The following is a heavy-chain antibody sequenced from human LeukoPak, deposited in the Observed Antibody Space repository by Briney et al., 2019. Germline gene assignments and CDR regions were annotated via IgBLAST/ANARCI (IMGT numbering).Heavy chain of an antibody. V-gene: IGHV3-23*01. D-gene: IGHD3-22*01. Sequence: SGGSLRLSCAASGFTFRNYAMSWVRQAPGKGLDWVSAVSSSGGGTYFAASVKGRFTISRDNSKNTLYLQMNSLRAEDTAVYYCAKEFDSSGFFDCWGQGTLVTVSS. CDR1: GFTFRNYA. J-gene: IGHJ4*02. CDR3: AKEFDSSGFFDC. CDR2: VSSSGGGT.